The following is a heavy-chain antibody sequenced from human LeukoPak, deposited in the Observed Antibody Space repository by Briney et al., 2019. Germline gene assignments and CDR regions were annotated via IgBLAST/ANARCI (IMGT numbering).Heavy chain of an antibody. CDR3: SSRIAADGTMVY. D-gene: IGHD6-13*01. Sequence: GGSLRLSCAASGFTFNSYSMNWVRQAPGKGLEWVSSISKTSTYVFYGDSVKGRFTISRDNAKNSVYLQMNSLRVEDTAVYYCSSRIAADGTMVYWGQGTLVTVSS. J-gene: IGHJ4*02. V-gene: IGHV3-21*01. CDR2: ISKTSTYV. CDR1: GFTFNSYS.